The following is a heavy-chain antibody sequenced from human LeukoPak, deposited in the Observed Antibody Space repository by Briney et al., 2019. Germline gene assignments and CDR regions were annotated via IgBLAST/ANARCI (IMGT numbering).Heavy chain of an antibody. CDR1: GGTFSSYA. J-gene: IGHJ4*02. Sequence: SVKVSCKASGGTFSSYAISWVRQAPGQGLEWMGRIIPIFGIANYAQKFQGRVTITADKSTSTAYMELSSLRSEDTAVYYCARGYRGYDYGYFDYWGQGTLVTVSS. CDR3: ARGYRGYDYGYFDY. D-gene: IGHD5-12*01. CDR2: IIPIFGIA. V-gene: IGHV1-69*04.